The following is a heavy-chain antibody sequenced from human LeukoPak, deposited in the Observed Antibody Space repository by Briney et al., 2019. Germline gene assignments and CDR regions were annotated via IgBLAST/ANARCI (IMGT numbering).Heavy chain of an antibody. V-gene: IGHV3-48*03. CDR2: ISSSGSTI. Sequence: GRSLRLSCAASGFTFSSYEMNWVRQAPGKGLEWVSYISSSGSTIYYADSVKGRFTISRDNAKNSLYLQMNSLRAEDTAVYYCARDHQGGSYSIFDYWGQGTLVTVSS. CDR3: ARDHQGGSYSIFDY. J-gene: IGHJ4*02. D-gene: IGHD1-26*01. CDR1: GFTFSSYE.